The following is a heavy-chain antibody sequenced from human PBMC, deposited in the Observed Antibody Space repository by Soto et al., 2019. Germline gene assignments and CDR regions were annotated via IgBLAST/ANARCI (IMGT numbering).Heavy chain of an antibody. CDR3: VAGNCIDYGCLTPLPD. CDR2: IIGGSGSI. J-gene: IGHJ1*01. D-gene: IGHD3-16*01. CDR1: AFTFITSA. Sequence: QMQLEQSGPEVKKPGTSVKVSCKASAFTFITSAVQWVRQARGQRLEWIGWIIGGSGSINDAQKFQERVTIARDVSTSTAYVELSSLRSEDTAVYYCVAGNCIDYGCLTPLPDWGQGTLFIVSS. V-gene: IGHV1-58*01.